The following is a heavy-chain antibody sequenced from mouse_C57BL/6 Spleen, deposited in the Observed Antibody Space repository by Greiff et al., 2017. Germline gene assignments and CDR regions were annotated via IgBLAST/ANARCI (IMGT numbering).Heavy chain of an antibody. CDR1: GYAFSSYW. V-gene: IGHV1-80*01. CDR2: IYPGDGDT. CDR3: AGCGTTVVDWYFDV. Sequence: VQLQQSGAELVKPGASVKISCKASGYAFSSYWMNWVKQRPGKGLEWIGQIYPGDGDTNYNGKFKGKATLTADKSSSTAYMQLSSLTSEDSAVYVCAGCGTTVVDWYFDVWGTGTTVTVSS. D-gene: IGHD1-1*01. J-gene: IGHJ1*03.